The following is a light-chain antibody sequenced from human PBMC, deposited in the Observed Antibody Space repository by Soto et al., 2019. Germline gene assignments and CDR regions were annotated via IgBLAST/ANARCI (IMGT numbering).Light chain of an antibody. J-gene: IGKJ5*01. CDR3: QQYGSSPT. Sequence: EVVLTQSPVTLSLSPGERATLSFRASQSVSSYLAWYQQKPGQAPRRLIYGASSRATGIPDRFSGSGSGTDFTLTISRLEPEDFAVYYCQQYGSSPTFGEGTRLEIK. CDR1: QSVSSY. CDR2: GAS. V-gene: IGKV3-20*01.